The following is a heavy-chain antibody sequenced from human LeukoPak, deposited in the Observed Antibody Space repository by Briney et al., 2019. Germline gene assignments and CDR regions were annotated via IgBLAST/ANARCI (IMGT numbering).Heavy chain of an antibody. V-gene: IGHV3-7*01. CDR1: GFTFSSHW. CDR2: IKQDGSEK. D-gene: IGHD4-11*01. Sequence: GGSLRLSCAASGFTFSSHWMSWVRQAPGKGLEWVANIKQDGSEKYYVDSVKGRFTISRDNAKNSLYLQMNSLRAEDTAVYYCARDRLVSNFLGYYYYGMDVWGQGTTVTVSS. CDR3: ARDRLVSNFLGYYYYGMDV. J-gene: IGHJ6*02.